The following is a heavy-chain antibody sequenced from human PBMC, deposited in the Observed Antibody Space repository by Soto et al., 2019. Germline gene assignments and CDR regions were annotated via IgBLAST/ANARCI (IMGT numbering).Heavy chain of an antibody. D-gene: IGHD6-19*01. J-gene: IGHJ4*02. CDR3: AKDQAGCDY. V-gene: IGHV3-30*18. Sequence: QVQLVESGGGVVQPGRSLRLSCAASGFTFSSYGMHWVRQAPGKGLEWVAVISYDGSNKYYADSVKGRFTISRDNSKNARYLQMNSLRAEDTAVYYCAKDQAGCDYWGQGTLVTVSS. CDR1: GFTFSSYG. CDR2: ISYDGSNK.